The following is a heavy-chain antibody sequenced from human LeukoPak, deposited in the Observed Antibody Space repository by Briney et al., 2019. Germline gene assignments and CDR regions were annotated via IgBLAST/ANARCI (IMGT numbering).Heavy chain of an antibody. V-gene: IGHV3-30*02. CDR1: GFTFSSYG. D-gene: IGHD3-22*01. Sequence: GGSLRLSCAASGFTFSSYGMHWVRQAPGKGLEWVAFIRYDGSNKYYADSVKGRFTISRDNSKNTLYLQMNSLRAEDTAVYYCARDHYYDSSGFPWAFDIWGQGTMVTVSS. CDR3: ARDHYYDSSGFPWAFDI. J-gene: IGHJ3*02. CDR2: IRYDGSNK.